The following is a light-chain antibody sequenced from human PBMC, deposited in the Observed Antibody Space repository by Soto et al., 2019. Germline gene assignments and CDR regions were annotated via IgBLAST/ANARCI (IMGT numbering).Light chain of an antibody. J-gene: IGKJ5*01. V-gene: IGKV1-39*01. CDR1: QSISSY. CDR3: QQSSSTSIT. CDR2: AAS. Sequence: DIQMTQSPSTLPASGLDIGTITFLASQSISSYLNWYHQKPGKAPKLLIYAASSLQSGVPSRFSGSGSGTDFTLTISSLQPEDFATYYCQQSSSTSITFGQGTRLEIK.